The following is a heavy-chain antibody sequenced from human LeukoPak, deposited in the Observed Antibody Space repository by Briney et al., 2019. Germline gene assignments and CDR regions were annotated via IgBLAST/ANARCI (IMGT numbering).Heavy chain of an antibody. D-gene: IGHD6-19*01. J-gene: IGHJ4*02. CDR2: ISSSGTST. Sequence: PGGSLRLSCAASGFSSSGYYMSWIRQAPGKGLEWVSYISSSGTSTNYADSVKGRFTISRDNAKNSLYLQMNSLRVEDTAVYYCARDRGAVTGQYFDYWGQGTLVTVSS. CDR3: ARDRGAVTGQYFDY. CDR1: GFSSSGYY. V-gene: IGHV3-11*01.